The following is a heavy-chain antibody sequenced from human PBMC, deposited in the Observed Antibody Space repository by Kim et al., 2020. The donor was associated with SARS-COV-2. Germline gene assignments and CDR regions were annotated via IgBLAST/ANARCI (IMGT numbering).Heavy chain of an antibody. CDR1: GYTFTSYY. J-gene: IGHJ4*02. CDR3: AREGDIVVVPAAYTHSGYYFDY. V-gene: IGHV1-46*01. Sequence: ASVKVSCKASGYTFTSYYMHWVRQAPGQGLEWMGIINPSGGSTSYAQKFQGRVTMTRDTSTSTVYMELSSLRSEDTAVYYCAREGDIVVVPAAYTHSGYYFDYWGQGTLVTVSS. CDR2: INPSGGST. D-gene: IGHD2-2*01.